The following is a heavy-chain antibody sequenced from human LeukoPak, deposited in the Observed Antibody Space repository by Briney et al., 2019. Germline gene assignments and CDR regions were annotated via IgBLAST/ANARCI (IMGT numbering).Heavy chain of an antibody. CDR3: SRYYRYFDY. CDR1: GYTFTGYY. CDR2: INPNTGDT. V-gene: IGHV1-2*02. Sequence: GASMKVSCKASGYTFTGYYVHWVRQAPGQGLEWMGWINPNTGDTNYAQKFQGRVTMTRDTSINTAYMDLSGLRSGDTAVYYCSRYYRYFDYWGQGTLVTVSS. D-gene: IGHD3-10*01. J-gene: IGHJ4*02.